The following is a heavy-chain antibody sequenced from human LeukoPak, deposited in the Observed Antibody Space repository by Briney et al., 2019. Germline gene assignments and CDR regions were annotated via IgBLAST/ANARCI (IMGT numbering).Heavy chain of an antibody. CDR1: GYTFTGYY. V-gene: IGHV1-2*02. CDR2: INPNSGGT. J-gene: IGHJ3*02. D-gene: IGHD3-22*01. Sequence: ASVKVSCKASGYTFTGYYMHWVRQAPGQGLEWMGWINPNSGGTNYAQKFRGRVTMTRDTSISTAYMELRSLKSDDTAVYYCASLKNYYDSSGYLVTDAFDIWGQGTMVTVSS. CDR3: ASLKNYYDSSGYLVTDAFDI.